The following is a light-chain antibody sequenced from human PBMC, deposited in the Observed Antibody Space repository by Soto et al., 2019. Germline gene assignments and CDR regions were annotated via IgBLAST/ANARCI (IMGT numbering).Light chain of an antibody. CDR3: HHYET. V-gene: IGKV3-20*01. Sequence: EIVLTQSPGTLSLYPGESATLSCRASQSFRGLLAWYQRMPGQAPMLLFYGASNRATGIPDRFSGSGSGTDFTLTISRLEPEDFTVYYCHHYETFGQGTKV. J-gene: IGKJ1*01. CDR1: QSFRGL. CDR2: GAS.